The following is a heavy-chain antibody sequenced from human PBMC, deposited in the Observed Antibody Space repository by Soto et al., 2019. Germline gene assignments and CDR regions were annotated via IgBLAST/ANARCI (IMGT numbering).Heavy chain of an antibody. D-gene: IGHD3-16*01. J-gene: IGHJ4*02. Sequence: EVQLVESGGGLVQPGGSLRLSCAASGFTFSSYWMSWVRQAPGKGLGWVANINQDGSQKYYVDSVKGRFTISRDNAKKSLYLQMNSLRAEDTAVYYCARDRGEIDNWGQGTLVTVSS. CDR2: INQDGSQK. CDR1: GFTFSSYW. CDR3: ARDRGEIDN. V-gene: IGHV3-7*01.